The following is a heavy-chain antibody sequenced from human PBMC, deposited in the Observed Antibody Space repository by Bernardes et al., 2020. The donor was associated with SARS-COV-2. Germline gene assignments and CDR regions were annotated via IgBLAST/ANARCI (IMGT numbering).Heavy chain of an antibody. J-gene: IGHJ4*02. CDR2: IRGTGATA. Sequence: GSLRLSCAASGFTYSAYSMAWVRQAPGKGLEWVSIIRGTGATAHYADSVKGRFTVSRDNSNNILYLEMNSLRTEDTATYYCAKSLAGYCYGSTCYWRPLDSWGQGTLVTVSS. CDR3: AKSLAGYCYGSTCYWRPLDS. CDR1: GFTYSAYS. D-gene: IGHD2-15*01. V-gene: IGHV3-23*01.